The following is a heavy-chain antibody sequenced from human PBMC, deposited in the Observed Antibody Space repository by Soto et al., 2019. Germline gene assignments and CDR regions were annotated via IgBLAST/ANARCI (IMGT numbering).Heavy chain of an antibody. CDR2: IYPGDSDA. CDR3: ARVGCSGGNCYPRGALHD. V-gene: IGHV5-51*01. CDR1: GYTFSSYW. Sequence: PGESLKISCNGSGYTFSSYWIGWVRQVPGKGLEWMGIIYPGDSDARYSPSFQGQVTIPADKSLTTAYMQWNSLRASDSGIYYCARVGCSGGNCYPRGALHDWGPGTQVTVSS. D-gene: IGHD2-15*01. J-gene: IGHJ4*02.